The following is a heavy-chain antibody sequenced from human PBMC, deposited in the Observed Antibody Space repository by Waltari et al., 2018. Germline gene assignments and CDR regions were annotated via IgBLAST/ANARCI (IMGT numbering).Heavy chain of an antibody. CDR1: GYTFTDYY. J-gene: IGHJ6*02. CDR2: IYPYSGGT. V-gene: IGHV1-2*02. CDR3: ARYRAIGRDGMDV. D-gene: IGHD1-26*01. Sequence: QVQLVQSGAEVEKPGASVRVSCKASGYTFTDYYIHWVRQAPGQGLGGVGWIYPYSGGTYYAQKFQGRVTMTRDTSISAAYMELSRLTSDDTAVYFCARYRAIGRDGMDVWGQGTTVIVSS.